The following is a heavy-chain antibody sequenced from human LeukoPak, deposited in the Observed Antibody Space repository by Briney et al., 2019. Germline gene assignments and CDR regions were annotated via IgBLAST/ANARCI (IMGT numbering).Heavy chain of an antibody. CDR3: ARDLGRDYGDYVSGAFDI. J-gene: IGHJ3*02. CDR1: GFTFSSYW. V-gene: IGHV3-74*01. D-gene: IGHD4-17*01. CDR2: INSDGSST. Sequence: GGSLRLSCAASGFTFSSYWMHWVRQAPGKGLVWVSRINSDGSSTSYADSVKGRFTISRDNAKNSLYLQMNSLRAEDTALYYCARDLGRDYGDYVSGAFDIWGQGTMVTVSS.